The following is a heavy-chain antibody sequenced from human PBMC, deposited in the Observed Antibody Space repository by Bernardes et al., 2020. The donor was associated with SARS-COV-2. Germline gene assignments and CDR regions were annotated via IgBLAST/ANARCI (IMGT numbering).Heavy chain of an antibody. CDR3: ATRGHSVTTNDFLEY. Sequence: ASVKVSCKASGYTFTDYYMHWVRQAPGQGLEWMGWINPNSGGTIYAQKFQGRVTMTRDTSISTAYMELSWLRSDDTAVYYCATRGHSVTTNDFLEYWGQGSLVTVSS. CDR1: GYTFTDYY. CDR2: INPNSGGT. V-gene: IGHV1-2*02. J-gene: IGHJ4*02. D-gene: IGHD3-3*01.